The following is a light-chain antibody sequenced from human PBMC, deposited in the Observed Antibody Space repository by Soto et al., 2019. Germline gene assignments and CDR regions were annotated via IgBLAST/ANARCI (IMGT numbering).Light chain of an antibody. CDR1: SSNIGSNT. Sequence: QSVLTQSPSASGTPGQRVTISCSGSSSNIGSNTVTWYQQLPGTAPKLLIYSNNQRPSGVSDRFSGSKSGTSASLAISGLQSEDEADYYCAAWDDSLNGYWVFGGGTKLTVL. J-gene: IGLJ3*02. V-gene: IGLV1-44*01. CDR3: AAWDDSLNGYWV. CDR2: SNN.